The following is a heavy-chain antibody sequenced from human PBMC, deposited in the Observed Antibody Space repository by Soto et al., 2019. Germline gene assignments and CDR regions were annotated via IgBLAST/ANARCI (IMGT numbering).Heavy chain of an antibody. D-gene: IGHD3-22*01. CDR2: IYPGDSDT. V-gene: IGHV5-51*01. J-gene: IGHJ4*02. CDR3: ARVSSGYYHHLDD. CDR1: GYIFTSCW. Sequence: PGESLKISCNGSGYIFTSCWIGWVRQMPGKGLEWMGIIYPGDSDTRYSPSFQGQVTISADKSISTAYLQWSSLKASDTAMYYCARVSSGYYHHLDDWGQGTLVTVSS.